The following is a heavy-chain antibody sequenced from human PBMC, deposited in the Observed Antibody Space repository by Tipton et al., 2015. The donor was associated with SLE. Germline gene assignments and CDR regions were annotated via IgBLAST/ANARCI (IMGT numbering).Heavy chain of an antibody. CDR1: GGSISSGGYY. V-gene: IGHV4-31*03. Sequence: TLSLTCTVSGGSISSGGYYWSWIRQHPGKGLEWIGYIYDSGSNYYNPSLKSRVTISVDTSKKQFSLKLSSVTAADTAVYYCARVLDSAILDYWGQGTLVTVSS. CDR2: IYDSGSN. CDR3: ARVLDSAILDY. J-gene: IGHJ4*02. D-gene: IGHD3/OR15-3a*01.